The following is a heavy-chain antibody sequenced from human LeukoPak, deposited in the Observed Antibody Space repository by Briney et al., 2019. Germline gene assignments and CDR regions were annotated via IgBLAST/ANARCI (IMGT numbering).Heavy chain of an antibody. CDR2: IYYNGTT. J-gene: IGHJ4*02. CDR3: ARKGGLFDY. D-gene: IGHD2-15*01. CDR1: GGSIRYYC. Sequence: SETLSLTCTVSGGSIRYYCWSWIRQSPGKGLEWIGYIYYNGTTNYNPSLKSRVTISVDMSKNQFSLKMSSVTAADTAVYYCARKGGLFDYWGQGRLVTVSS. V-gene: IGHV4-59*01.